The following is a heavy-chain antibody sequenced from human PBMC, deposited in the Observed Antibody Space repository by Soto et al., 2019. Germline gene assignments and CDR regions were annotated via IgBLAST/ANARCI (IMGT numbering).Heavy chain of an antibody. CDR3: ATGGFPTDYGDYPEIGPRFDY. CDR1: GYTLTELS. CDR2: FDPEDGET. D-gene: IGHD4-17*01. Sequence: ASVKVSCKVSGYTLTELSMHWVRQAPGKGLEWMGGFDPEDGETIYAQKFQGRVTMTEDTSTDTAYMELSSLRSEDTAVYYCATGGFPTDYGDYPEIGPRFDYWGQGTLVTVSS. V-gene: IGHV1-24*01. J-gene: IGHJ4*02.